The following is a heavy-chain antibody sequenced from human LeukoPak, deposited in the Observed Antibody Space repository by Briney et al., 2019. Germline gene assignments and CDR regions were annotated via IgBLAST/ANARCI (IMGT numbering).Heavy chain of an antibody. J-gene: IGHJ4*02. CDR3: ARDAPTAIAVAVY. CDR2: IIPIFGTA. V-gene: IGHV1-69*06. D-gene: IGHD6-19*01. CDR1: GYTFTGYY. Sequence: SVKVSCKASGYTFTGYYMHWVRQAPGQGLEWMGGIIPIFGTANYAQKFQGRVTITADKSTSTAYMELSSLRSEDTAVYYCARDAPTAIAVAVYWGQGTLVTVSS.